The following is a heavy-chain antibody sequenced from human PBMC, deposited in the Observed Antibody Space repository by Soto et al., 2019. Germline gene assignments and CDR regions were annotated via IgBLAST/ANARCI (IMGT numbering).Heavy chain of an antibody. CDR2: ISYDGSNK. Sequence: PGGSLRLSCASSGFNFSSYAMHWVRQAPGKGLEWVAVISYDGSNKYYADSVKGRFTISRDNSKNTLYLQMNSLRAEDTAVYYCARDYYDFWSGYFRPGMDVWGQGTTVTVSS. CDR3: ARDYYDFWSGYFRPGMDV. D-gene: IGHD3-3*01. J-gene: IGHJ6*02. CDR1: GFNFSSYA. V-gene: IGHV3-30-3*01.